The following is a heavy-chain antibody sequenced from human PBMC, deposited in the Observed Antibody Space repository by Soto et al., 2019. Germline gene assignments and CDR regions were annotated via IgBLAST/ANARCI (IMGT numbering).Heavy chain of an antibody. CDR3: ARDATTRIAARLQLGSLDYYYGMDV. D-gene: IGHD6-6*01. CDR2: INWNGGST. V-gene: IGHV3-20*04. J-gene: IGHJ6*02. CDR1: GFTFDDYG. Sequence: GGSLRLSCAASGFTFDDYGMSWVRQAPGKGLEWVSGINWNGGSTGYADSVKGRFTISRDNAKNSLYLQMNSLRAEDTALYYCARDATTRIAARLQLGSLDYYYGMDVWGQGTTVTVSS.